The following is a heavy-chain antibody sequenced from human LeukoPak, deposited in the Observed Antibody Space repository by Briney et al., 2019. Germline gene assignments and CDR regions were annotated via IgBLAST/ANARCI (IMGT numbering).Heavy chain of an antibody. CDR3: ARLTTVTTEPRFPLD. CDR2: IYYSGST. D-gene: IGHD4-17*01. Sequence: SETLSLTCTVSGGSISSYYWSWIRQPPGKGLEWTGYIYYSGSTNYNPSLKSRVTISVDTSKNQFSLKLSSVTAADTAVYYCARLTTVTTEPRFPLDWGQGTLVTVSS. J-gene: IGHJ4*02. V-gene: IGHV4-59*01. CDR1: GGSISSYY.